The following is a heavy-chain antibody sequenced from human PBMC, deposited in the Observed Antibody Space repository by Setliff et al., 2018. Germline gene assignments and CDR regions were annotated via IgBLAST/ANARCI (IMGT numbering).Heavy chain of an antibody. CDR2: INPHASEK. Sequence: SCGASGFTYNNDWVSWVRQAPGKGLEWLASINPHASEKYYVDSVKGRFSISRDNAKSSLYLQMNSLRADDTAVYYCARDVFDFRTGQADPWGQGTLVTVSS. CDR3: ARDVFDFRTGQADP. V-gene: IGHV3-7*01. D-gene: IGHD3-3*01. J-gene: IGHJ5*02. CDR1: GFTYNNDW.